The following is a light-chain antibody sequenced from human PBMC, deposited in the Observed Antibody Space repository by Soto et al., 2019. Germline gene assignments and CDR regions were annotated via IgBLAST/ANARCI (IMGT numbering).Light chain of an antibody. V-gene: IGKV1-27*01. J-gene: IGKJ1*01. CDR3: QQYNNWPRT. Sequence: DIQMTQSPSSLSASVGDRVTITCRASQGINNSLAWYQQKPVKVPKLLIYAASTLQSGVPSRFGGSGSGTDFTLTISSLQSEDFAVYYCQQYNNWPRTFGQGTKVEIK. CDR1: QGINNS. CDR2: AAS.